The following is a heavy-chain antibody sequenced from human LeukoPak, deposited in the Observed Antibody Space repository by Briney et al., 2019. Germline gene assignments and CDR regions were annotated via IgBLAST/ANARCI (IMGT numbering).Heavy chain of an antibody. CDR2: IRYDGRIK. J-gene: IGHJ4*02. CDR3: ARGAYYNTLTGYRGEILGFDF. V-gene: IGHV3-30*02. CDR1: GFTFNSYG. D-gene: IGHD3-9*01. Sequence: GGSLRLSCAASGFTFNSYGMHWVRQAPGKGLEWVAFIRYDGRIKYYADSVKGRFTISRDNSKNTLYLQMNSLRAEDTAVYYCARGAYYNTLTGYRGEILGFDFWGQGTLVTFSS.